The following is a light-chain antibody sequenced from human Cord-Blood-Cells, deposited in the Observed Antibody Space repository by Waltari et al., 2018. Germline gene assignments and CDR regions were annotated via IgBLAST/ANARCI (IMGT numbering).Light chain of an antibody. CDR2: AAS. J-gene: IGKJ1*01. CDR1: QSISSY. CDR3: QQSYSTPRT. V-gene: IGKV1-39*01. Sequence: DIQMTQSPSSLSASVGDSVTITCRESQSISSYLNWYQQKPGKDPKPLIYAASSLQSGVPSRFSGSGSGTDFTLTISSLQPEDFATYYCQQSYSTPRTLGQGTKGEIK.